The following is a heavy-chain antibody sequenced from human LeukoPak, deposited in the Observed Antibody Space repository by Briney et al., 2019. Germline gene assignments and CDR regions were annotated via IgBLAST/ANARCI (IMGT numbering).Heavy chain of an antibody. V-gene: IGHV1-46*01. CDR1: GYTFTSYN. CDR3: ARGFYYDSSDYYPYYFDY. D-gene: IGHD3-22*01. J-gene: IGHJ4*02. Sequence: ASVKVSCKASGYTFTSYNTHWVRQVPGQGLEWMGILNPTGGNTSYAQKFQGRVTMTRDTSTSTVYMELSSLRSEDTAVYYCARGFYYDSSDYYPYYFDYWGQGTLVTVSS. CDR2: LNPTGGNT.